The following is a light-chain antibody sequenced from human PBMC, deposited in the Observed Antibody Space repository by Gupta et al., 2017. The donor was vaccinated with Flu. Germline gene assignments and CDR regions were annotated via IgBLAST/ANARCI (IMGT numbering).Light chain of an antibody. Sequence: DIQMTQSPSTLSASVGDRVTITCRASQSIDTWLAWYQQKPGKAPNLLIYKGSNLQSWVPSRFSGSGYGTQFTLTSSSRQHDDCANYYCQQYKSFWTFGQGTKVEVK. CDR1: QSIDTW. CDR2: KGS. J-gene: IGKJ1*01. V-gene: IGKV1-5*03. CDR3: QQYKSFWT.